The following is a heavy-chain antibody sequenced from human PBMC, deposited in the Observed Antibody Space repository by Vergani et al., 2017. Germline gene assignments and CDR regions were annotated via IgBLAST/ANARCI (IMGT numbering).Heavy chain of an antibody. CDR3: ARVGAVAGSHYDY. J-gene: IGHJ4*02. CDR1: GFTFSSYS. CDR2: ISSSSSYI. V-gene: IGHV3-21*01. D-gene: IGHD6-19*01. Sequence: EVQLLESGGGLVKPGGSLRLSCAASGFTFSSYSMNWVRQAPGKGLEWVSSISSSSSYIYYADSVKGRFTISRDNAKNSLYLQMNSLRAEDTAVYYCARVGAVAGSHYDYWGQGTLVTVSS.